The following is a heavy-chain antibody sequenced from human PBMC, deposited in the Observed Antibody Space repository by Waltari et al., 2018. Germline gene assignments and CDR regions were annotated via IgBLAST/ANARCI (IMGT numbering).Heavy chain of an antibody. V-gene: IGHV1-2*04. CDR3: AREVTMVRGVVSGYYGMDV. D-gene: IGHD3-10*01. CDR1: GYTFTGYY. CDR2: INPNSGGT. J-gene: IGHJ6*02. Sequence: QVQLVQSGAEVKKPGASVKVSCKASGYTFTGYYMHWVRQAPGQGLAWMGWINPNSGGTNYAQKFKGWVTMTRDTSISTAYMELSRLRSDDTAVYYCAREVTMVRGVVSGYYGMDVWGQGTTVTVSS.